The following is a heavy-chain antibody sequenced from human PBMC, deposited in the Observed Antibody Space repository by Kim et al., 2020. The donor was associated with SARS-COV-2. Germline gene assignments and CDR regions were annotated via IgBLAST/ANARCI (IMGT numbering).Heavy chain of an antibody. CDR2: YT. CDR3: AREYYYGFNF. D-gene: IGHD3-10*01. J-gene: IGHJ4*02. V-gene: IGHV3-11*05. Sequence: YTNYADSVKGRFTISRDNAKNSLYLQMNSLRAEDTAVYYCAREYYYGFNFWGQGTLVTVSS.